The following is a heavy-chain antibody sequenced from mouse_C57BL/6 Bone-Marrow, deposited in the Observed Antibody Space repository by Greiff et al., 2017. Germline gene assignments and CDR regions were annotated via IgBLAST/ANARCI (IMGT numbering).Heavy chain of an antibody. CDR2: IRNKANGYTT. CDR1: GFTFTDYY. J-gene: IGHJ4*01. Sequence: EVKVVESGGGLVQPGGSLSLSCAASGFTFTDYYMSWVRQPPGKALEWLGFIRNKANGYTTEYSASVKGRFTISRDKSQSTLYLQMNALRAEDSATYYCARFYYSNYDYAMDYWGQGTSVTVSS. D-gene: IGHD2-5*01. V-gene: IGHV7-3*01. CDR3: ARFYYSNYDYAMDY.